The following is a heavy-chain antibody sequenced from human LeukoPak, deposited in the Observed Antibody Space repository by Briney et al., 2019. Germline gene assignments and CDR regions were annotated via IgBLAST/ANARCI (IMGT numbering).Heavy chain of an antibody. CDR3: TRVAFGDHFDI. CDR2: LCDSGST. CDR1: GGAISISSYC. D-gene: IGHD3-10*01. V-gene: IGHV4-61*01. J-gene: IGHJ3*02. Sequence: SETLSLTCTVSGGAISISSYCWSWVRQSPGKRLEWIGYLCDSGSTSFNPSLKSRVTISLDTSKNQFSLKVTSMTAADTAVYYCTRVAFGDHFDIWGQGTMVTVSS.